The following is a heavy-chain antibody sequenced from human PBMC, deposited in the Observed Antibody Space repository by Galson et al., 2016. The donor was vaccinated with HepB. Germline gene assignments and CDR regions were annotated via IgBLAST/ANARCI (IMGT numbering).Heavy chain of an antibody. Sequence: SLRLSCAAPGFTFSNYAMTWVRQAPGKGLEWISTINNNDDSTYYADSVQGRFTISRDKSKNTLFLQMNSLRAEDTAVYYCAKDWSTTTCVQGCLDVWGQGTLVTVSS. D-gene: IGHD3/OR15-3a*01. CDR1: GFTFSNYA. J-gene: IGHJ4*02. CDR2: INNNDDST. CDR3: AKDWSTTTCVQGCLDV. V-gene: IGHV3-23*01.